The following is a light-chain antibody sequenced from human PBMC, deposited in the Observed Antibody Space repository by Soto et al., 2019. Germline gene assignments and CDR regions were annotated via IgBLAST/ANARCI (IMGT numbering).Light chain of an antibody. Sequence: QSALTQPASVSGSPGQSITISCTGTSSDVGGYDHVSWYQQHPGKAPKLIIYDVTVRPSGISPRFFGSKSDNTASLAVSGLQPEDEADYYCSSYTNKDTLLFGGGTKVTVL. V-gene: IGLV2-14*03. CDR3: SSYTNKDTLL. J-gene: IGLJ3*02. CDR1: SSDVGGYDH. CDR2: DVT.